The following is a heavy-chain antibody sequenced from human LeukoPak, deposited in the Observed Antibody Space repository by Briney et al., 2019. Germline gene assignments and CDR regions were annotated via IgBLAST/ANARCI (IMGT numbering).Heavy chain of an antibody. CDR2: INHSGST. V-gene: IGHV4-34*01. Sequence: SETLSLSCAVYGGSFSGYYWSWIRQPPGKGLEWIGEINHSGSTNYNPSLKSRVTISVDTSKNQFSLKLSSVTAADTAVYYCARGGFILFDPWGQGTLVTVSS. J-gene: IGHJ5*02. CDR3: ARGGFILFDP. D-gene: IGHD3-16*01. CDR1: GGSFSGYY.